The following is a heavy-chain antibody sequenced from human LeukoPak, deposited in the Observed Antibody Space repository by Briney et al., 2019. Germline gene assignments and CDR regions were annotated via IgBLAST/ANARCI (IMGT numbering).Heavy chain of an antibody. J-gene: IGHJ4*02. V-gene: IGHV3-23*01. CDR2: ICGSGSSK. Sequence: GGSLRLSCAASGFTFSNYVMSCVRQAPGKGLEWVSGICGSGSSKYYADSVKGRFTISRGNAKHTPYLQMNSLRAEDTAVYYFAKDLFVDIVATGDWGQGILVTVSS. D-gene: IGHD5-12*01. CDR1: GFTFSNYV. CDR3: AKDLFVDIVATGD.